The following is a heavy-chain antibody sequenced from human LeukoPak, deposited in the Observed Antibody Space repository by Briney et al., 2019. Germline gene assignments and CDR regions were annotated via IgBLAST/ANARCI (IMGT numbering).Heavy chain of an antibody. CDR2: ITGSGDNT. V-gene: IGHV3-23*01. Sequence: GGSLRLSCAASGFTFSSYGMSWVRQAPGKGLEWVSAITGSGDNTYYADSVKGRFTISRDNSKNTLYLQMNSLRTEDTAVYYCAKAHFGVGATHYFDYWGQGTLVTVSS. CDR1: GFTFSSYG. D-gene: IGHD1-26*01. J-gene: IGHJ4*02. CDR3: AKAHFGVGATHYFDY.